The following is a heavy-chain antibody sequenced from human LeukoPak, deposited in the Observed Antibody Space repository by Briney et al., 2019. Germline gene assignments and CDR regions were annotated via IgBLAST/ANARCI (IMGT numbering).Heavy chain of an antibody. J-gene: IGHJ4*02. CDR1: GFTFIGYY. CDR2: INLNTGDT. Sequence: ASVKVSCKASGFTFIGYYFHWVRQAPGQGLEWMGWINLNTGDTDYAPKFQGRVTMTRDTSITTAYMELSRLRYDDTAVYYCARDQPALDYWGRGTLVTVSS. CDR3: ARDQPALDY. V-gene: IGHV1-2*02.